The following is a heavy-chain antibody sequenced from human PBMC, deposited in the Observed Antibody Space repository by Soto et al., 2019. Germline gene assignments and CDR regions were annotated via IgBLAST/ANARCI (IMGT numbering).Heavy chain of an antibody. Sequence: ASVKVSRKASGYSFTVYNLHWVRQAPGQGLEWMGWINPNSGGTNYAQKFQGRVTMTRDTSISLVYMELSRLRSDDTAVYYCARDGKGDYYLLTGYYNYYGMDVWGQGTTVTVSS. D-gene: IGHD3-9*01. CDR3: ARDGKGDYYLLTGYYNYYGMDV. J-gene: IGHJ6*02. CDR1: GYSFTVYN. V-gene: IGHV1-2*02. CDR2: INPNSGGT.